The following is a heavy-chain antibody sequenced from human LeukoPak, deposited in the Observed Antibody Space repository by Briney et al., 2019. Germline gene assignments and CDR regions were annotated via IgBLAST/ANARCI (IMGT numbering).Heavy chain of an antibody. CDR3: ARVGYGSGNFDAFDI. V-gene: IGHV4-61*01. CDR2: IYYSGST. Sequence: PSETLSLTCTVSGYSISSSYYWGWIRQPPGKGLEWIGYIYYSGSTNYNPSLKSRVTISVDTSKNQFSLKLSSVTAADTAVYYCARVGYGSGNFDAFDIWGQGTMVTVSS. J-gene: IGHJ3*02. D-gene: IGHD3-10*01. CDR1: GYSISSSYY.